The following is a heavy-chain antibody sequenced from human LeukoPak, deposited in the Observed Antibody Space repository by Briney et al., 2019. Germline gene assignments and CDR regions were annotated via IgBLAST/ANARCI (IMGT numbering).Heavy chain of an antibody. CDR2: IHYSGTT. CDR3: ARLRPLLDQLLYFAFDS. D-gene: IGHD2-2*02. V-gene: IGHV4-59*11. J-gene: IGHJ5*01. CDR1: NASISSHF. Sequence: SETLSLTCSVSNASISSHFWTWVRQPPGKGLEWIGHIHYSGTTNYNPSLKSRVTLSLDTSKNQFSLELTSETAADTAIFYRARLRPLLDQLLYFAFDSWGQGTLVTVSS.